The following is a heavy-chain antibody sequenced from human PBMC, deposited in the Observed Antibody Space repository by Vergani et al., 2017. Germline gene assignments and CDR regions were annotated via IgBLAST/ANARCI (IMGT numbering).Heavy chain of an antibody. J-gene: IGHJ4*02. V-gene: IGHV3-23*04. CDR2: ISGSGGST. Sequence: VQLVESGGGLVKPGGSLRLSCAASGFTFSDYYMSWIRQAPGKGLEWVSAISGSGGSTYYADSVKGRFTISRDNSKNTLYLQMNSLRAEDTAVYYCAKGVGDGYKFDYWGQGTLVTVSS. D-gene: IGHD5-24*01. CDR3: AKGVGDGYKFDY. CDR1: GFTFSDYY.